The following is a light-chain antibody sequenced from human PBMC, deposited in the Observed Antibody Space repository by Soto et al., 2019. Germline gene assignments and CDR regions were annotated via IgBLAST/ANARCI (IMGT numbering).Light chain of an antibody. CDR1: QSISNS. V-gene: IGKV1-39*01. CDR3: QHSYSTPLP. CDR2: AAY. Sequence: DVEVSQTTSSLSASVGDRVTITCRASQSISNSLHWYQQKPGKAPKLLISAAYSLQSGVPSRFSGSGSGTDFTLTISSLQPEDFATDYCQHSYSTPLPFGGGTKVDIK. J-gene: IGKJ4*01.